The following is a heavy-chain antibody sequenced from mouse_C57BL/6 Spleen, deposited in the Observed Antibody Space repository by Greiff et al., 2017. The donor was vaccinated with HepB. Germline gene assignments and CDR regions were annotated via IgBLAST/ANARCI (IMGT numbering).Heavy chain of an antibody. CDR3: ARPMVTSYYAMDY. V-gene: IGHV1-64*01. CDR1: GYTFTSYW. CDR2: IHPNSGST. D-gene: IGHD2-2*01. J-gene: IGHJ4*01. Sequence: VQLQQPGAELVKPGDSVKLSCKASGYTFTSYWMHWVKQRPGQGLEWIGMIHPNSGSTNYNEKFKSKATLTVDKSSSTAYMQLSSLTSEDSAVYYCARPMVTSYYAMDYWGQGTSVTVSS.